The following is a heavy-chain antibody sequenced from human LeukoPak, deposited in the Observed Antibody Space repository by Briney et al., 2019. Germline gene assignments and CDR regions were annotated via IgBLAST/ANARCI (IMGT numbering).Heavy chain of an antibody. CDR3: ARVPGGGTAAN. CDR2: IYYSGST. V-gene: IGHV4-61*01. Sequence: SETLSLTCTVPGGSASRGSYYWSWIRQPPGEGLEWIGYIYYSGSTNYNPSLKSRVTMSVDTSKNQFSLKLSSVTAADTAVYYCARVPGGGTAANWGEGTMVTVSS. D-gene: IGHD1-7*01. J-gene: IGHJ3*01. CDR1: GGSASRGSYY.